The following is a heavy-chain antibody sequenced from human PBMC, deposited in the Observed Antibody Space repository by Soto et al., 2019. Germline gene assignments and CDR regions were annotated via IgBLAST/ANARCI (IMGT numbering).Heavy chain of an antibody. CDR3: ARLESDSSGYYYGPEYFQH. D-gene: IGHD3-22*01. CDR2: IYPGDSDT. CDR1: GYSFTSYW. Sequence: EVQLVQSGAEVKKPGESLKISCKGSGYSFTSYWIGWVRQMPGKGLEWMGIIYPGDSDTRYSPSFQGQVTISADKSISTAYLQWSSLKASDTAMYYCARLESDSSGYYYGPEYFQHWGQGTLVTVSS. V-gene: IGHV5-51*01. J-gene: IGHJ1*01.